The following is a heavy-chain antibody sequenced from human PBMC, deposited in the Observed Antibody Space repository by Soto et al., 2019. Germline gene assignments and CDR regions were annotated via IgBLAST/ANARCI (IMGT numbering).Heavy chain of an antibody. CDR3: ASHSSSWYQNWFDP. J-gene: IGHJ5*02. CDR2: ISAYNGNT. CDR1: GYSFTSYG. D-gene: IGHD6-13*01. V-gene: IGHV1-18*01. Sequence: ASVKVSFKASGYSFTSYGISWVRQAPGQGLEWMGWISAYNGNTNYAQKLQGRVTMTTDTSTSTAYMELRSLRSDDTAVYYCASHSSSWYQNWFDPWGQGTLVTVSS.